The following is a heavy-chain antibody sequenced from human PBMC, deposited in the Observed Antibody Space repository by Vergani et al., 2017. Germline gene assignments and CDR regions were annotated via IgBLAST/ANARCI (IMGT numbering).Heavy chain of an antibody. CDR1: GFTFSTYA. Sequence: VQLLESGGSLKQPGGSVRLSCAASGFTFSTYAMHWVRQAPGKGLEWVAFIQYDESNRYYADSVKGRFTISRDNSKNTLYLQMNSLRAEDTAVYYCAKDPPLRAFDIWGQGTMVTVSS. J-gene: IGHJ3*02. CDR3: AKDPPLRAFDI. V-gene: IGHV3-30*02. CDR2: IQYDESNR.